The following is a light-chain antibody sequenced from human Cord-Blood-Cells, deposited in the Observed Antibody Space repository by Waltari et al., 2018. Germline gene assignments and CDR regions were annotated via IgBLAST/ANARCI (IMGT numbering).Light chain of an antibody. V-gene: IGLV6-57*03. Sequence: NFMLTQPHSVSESPGETVTISCPRSSGSIASNYGQWYQQRPGSAPPTVIYEDNQRPAGVPDRFSGSIDSSSNSASLTISGLKTEDEADYYCQSYDSSNQVFGGGTKLTVL. CDR3: QSYDSSNQV. CDR1: SGSIASNY. CDR2: EDN. J-gene: IGLJ3*02.